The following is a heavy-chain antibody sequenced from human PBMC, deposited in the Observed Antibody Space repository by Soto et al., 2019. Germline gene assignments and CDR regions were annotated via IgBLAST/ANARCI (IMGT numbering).Heavy chain of an antibody. V-gene: IGHV4-34*01. D-gene: IGHD2-15*01. CDR1: GGSFSGYY. CDR3: ARDKIIGLFDY. CDR2: INHSGST. Sequence: SETLSLTCAVYGGSFSGYYWTWIRQPPGTGLEWIGEINHSGSTNYNPSLKSRVTISVDTSKNQFSLKLTSVTAADTAVYYCARDKIIGLFDYWGQGTLVPVSS. J-gene: IGHJ4*02.